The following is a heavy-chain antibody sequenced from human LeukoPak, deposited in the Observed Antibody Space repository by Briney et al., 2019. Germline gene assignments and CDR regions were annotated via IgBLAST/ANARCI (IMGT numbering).Heavy chain of an antibody. V-gene: IGHV3-43*02. CDR2: ISGDGSST. D-gene: IGHD1-14*01. J-gene: IGHJ1*01. CDR1: GFTFDDYA. CDR3: AKDRTEYFLH. Sequence: PGGSLRLSCAASGFTFDDYAMHWVRQAPGKGLEWVSLISGDGSSTYYVDSVKGRFTISRDNSKNFLYLQMNSLRTEDTALYYCAKDRTEYFLHWGQGTLVTVSS.